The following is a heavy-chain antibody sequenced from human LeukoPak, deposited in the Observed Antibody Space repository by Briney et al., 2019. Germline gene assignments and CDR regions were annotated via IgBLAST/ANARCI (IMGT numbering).Heavy chain of an antibody. V-gene: IGHV3-23*01. CDR2: ISGSGYNT. CDR1: GFTFSSYG. J-gene: IGHJ5*02. Sequence: GGSLRLSCAASGFTFSSYGMSWVRQAPGKGLEWVSVISGSGYNTYYADSVKGRFTISRDNAKNTLNLQMNSLRAEDTAVYYCARDLGQYYDTSDNWFDPWGQGTLVTVSS. D-gene: IGHD3-22*01. CDR3: ARDLGQYYDTSDNWFDP.